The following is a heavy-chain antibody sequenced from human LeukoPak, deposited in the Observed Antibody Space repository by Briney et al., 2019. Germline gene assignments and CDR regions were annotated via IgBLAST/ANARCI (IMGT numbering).Heavy chain of an antibody. CDR2: ISSSSSYI. Sequence: GGSLRLSCAASGFTFSSYSLNWLRQAPGKGLEWVSSISSSSSYIYYADSVKGRFTISRDNAKNSLYLQMNSLRAEDTAVYYCARVATGVTTTVWGQGTLVTVSS. J-gene: IGHJ4*02. CDR1: GFTFSSYS. D-gene: IGHD4-17*01. CDR3: ARVATGVTTTV. V-gene: IGHV3-21*01.